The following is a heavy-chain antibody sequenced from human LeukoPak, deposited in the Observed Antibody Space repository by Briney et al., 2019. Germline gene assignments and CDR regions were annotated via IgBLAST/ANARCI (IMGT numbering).Heavy chain of an antibody. V-gene: IGHV3-48*01. CDR3: ARDRPSAY. D-gene: IGHD6-6*01. Sequence: GGSLRLSCAASGFTFSDYSMNWVRQAPGKGLEWVSYISSSRSSIYYADSVKGRFTISRDNAKNSLHLQMNSLRAEDTAVYYCARDRPSAYWGQGTLVTVSS. J-gene: IGHJ4*02. CDR1: GFTFSDYS. CDR2: ISSSRSSI.